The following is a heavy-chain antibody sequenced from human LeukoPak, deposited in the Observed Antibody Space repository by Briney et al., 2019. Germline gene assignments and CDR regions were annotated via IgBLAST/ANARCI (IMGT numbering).Heavy chain of an antibody. CDR1: GDSISSYY. D-gene: IGHD1-26*01. J-gene: IGHJ4*02. V-gene: IGHV4-59*01. Sequence: SETLSLTCTVSGDSISSYYRSWIRQPPGKGLEWIGYIYYSGSTNYNPSLKSRVTISVDTSKNQFSLKLSSVTAADTAVYYCARSLSGGYPNFDYWGQGTLVTVSS. CDR3: ARSLSGGYPNFDY. CDR2: IYYSGST.